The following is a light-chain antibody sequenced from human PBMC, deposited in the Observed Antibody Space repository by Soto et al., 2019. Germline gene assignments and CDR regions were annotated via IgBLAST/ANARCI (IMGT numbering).Light chain of an antibody. CDR2: ATS. Sequence: DIQITQSPSSLSASVVDTVNVTCRRSQVIGYPYIGWYQQKVGRPPKGLMYATSTLQSGVPSRFSASVSGTEFSLTITSLQPEDFATYYCQQLFDSPITFGQGTRLEIK. J-gene: IGKJ5*01. V-gene: IGKV1-17*01. CDR1: QVIGYPY. CDR3: QQLFDSPIT.